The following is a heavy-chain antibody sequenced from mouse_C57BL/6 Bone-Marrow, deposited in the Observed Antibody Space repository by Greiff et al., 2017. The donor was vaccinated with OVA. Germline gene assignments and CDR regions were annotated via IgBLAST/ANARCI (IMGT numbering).Heavy chain of an antibody. V-gene: IGHV10-1*01. CDR3: VIFLSFVY. Sequence: EVQVVESGGGLVQPKGSLKLSCAASGFSFNTYAMNWVRQAPGKGLEWVARIRSKSNNYATYYADSVKDRFTISRDDSESMLYLQMNNLKTEDTACYYCVIFLSFVYWGQGPLVTVSA. CDR2: IRSKSNNYAT. J-gene: IGHJ3*01. CDR1: GFSFNTYA.